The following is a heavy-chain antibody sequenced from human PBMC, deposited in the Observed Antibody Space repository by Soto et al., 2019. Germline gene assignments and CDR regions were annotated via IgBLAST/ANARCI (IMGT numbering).Heavy chain of an antibody. J-gene: IGHJ6*02. D-gene: IGHD4-4*01. CDR2: VFYTGRA. V-gene: IGHV4-59*01. Sequence: PSETLSLTCTVSGGSLGSYYLSWIRQPPGKGLEWVGYVFYTGRANDNASLKSRDSRSLDTSNYKFSLKLSSVNAADTAVYYCVRDGDALMTTNPYYYNGMDVWGPGTTVTVSS. CDR1: GGSLGSYY. CDR3: VRDGDALMTTNPYYYNGMDV.